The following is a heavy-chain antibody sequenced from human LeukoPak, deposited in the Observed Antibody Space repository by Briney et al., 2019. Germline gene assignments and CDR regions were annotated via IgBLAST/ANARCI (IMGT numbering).Heavy chain of an antibody. CDR1: GFTFTTYW. CDR2: IGQDGGEK. D-gene: IGHD6-13*01. J-gene: IGHJ4*02. CDR3: ARDPGIAAAGTVGYFDS. Sequence: GGSLRLSCAASGFTFTTYWMSWVRQAPGKWPEWVANIGQDGGEKYHVDSVKGRFTISRDNAENSLFLQMDSLRDEDTAVYYCARDPGIAAAGTVGYFDSWGQGILVTVSS. V-gene: IGHV3-7*01.